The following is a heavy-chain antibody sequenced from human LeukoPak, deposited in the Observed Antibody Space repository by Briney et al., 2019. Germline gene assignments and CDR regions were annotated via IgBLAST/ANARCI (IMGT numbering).Heavy chain of an antibody. Sequence: GSLRLSCAASGFTFSSYSMNWVRQPPGKGLEWIGSIYYSGSTYYNPSLKSRVTISVDTSKNQFSLKLSSVTAADTAVYYCARGFSYYQGFDYWGQGTLVTVSS. V-gene: IGHV4-39*01. CDR3: ARGFSYYQGFDY. D-gene: IGHD1-26*01. J-gene: IGHJ4*02. CDR2: IYYSGST. CDR1: GFTFSSYSMN.